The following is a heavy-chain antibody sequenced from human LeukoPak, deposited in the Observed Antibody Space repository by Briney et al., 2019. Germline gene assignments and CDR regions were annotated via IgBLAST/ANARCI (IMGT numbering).Heavy chain of an antibody. V-gene: IGHV3-30*18. D-gene: IGHD3-10*01. Sequence: PGGSLRLSCAASGFTFSSYGMHWVRQAPGKGLEWVAVISYDGSNKYYADSVKGRFTVYRDNSESTLYLQMNSLRAEDTAVYYCGKVIHESGSYFHRPSFDYWGQGTLVTVSS. CDR3: GKVIHESGSYFHRPSFDY. CDR1: GFTFSSYG. CDR2: ISYDGSNK. J-gene: IGHJ4*02.